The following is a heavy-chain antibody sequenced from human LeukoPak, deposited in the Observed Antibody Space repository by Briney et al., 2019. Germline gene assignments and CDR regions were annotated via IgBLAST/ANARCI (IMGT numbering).Heavy chain of an antibody. CDR2: IYYSGTT. CDR1: GGSISSSSYY. J-gene: IGHJ4*02. Sequence: PSETLPLTCTVSGGSISSSSYYWGWIRQPPGKGLEWIGSIYYSGTTYYNPSLKSRVTISVDTSKNQFSLKLSSVTAADTAVYYCARSLSYYFDYWGQGTLVTVSS. V-gene: IGHV4-39*01. D-gene: IGHD3-16*02. CDR3: ARSLSYYFDY.